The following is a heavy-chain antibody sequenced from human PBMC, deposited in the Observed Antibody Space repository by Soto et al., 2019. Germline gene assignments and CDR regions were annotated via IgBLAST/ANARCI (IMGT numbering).Heavy chain of an antibody. Sequence: EVQLVESGGGLVKPGGSLRLSCAASGFTFSSYSMKWVRQAPGKGLEWVSSISSSSSYIYYADSVKGRFTISRDNAKNSLYLQMNSLRAEDTAVYYCARDRGEASYNWFDPWGQGTLVTVSS. CDR2: ISSSSSYI. CDR1: GFTFSSYS. J-gene: IGHJ5*02. D-gene: IGHD3-10*01. CDR3: ARDRGEASYNWFDP. V-gene: IGHV3-21*01.